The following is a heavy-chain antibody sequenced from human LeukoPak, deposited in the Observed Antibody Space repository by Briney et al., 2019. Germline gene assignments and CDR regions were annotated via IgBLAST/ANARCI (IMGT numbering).Heavy chain of an antibody. CDR1: GFLFNIYW. D-gene: IGHD3-16*01. Sequence: GGSLRLSCAASGFLFNIYWMHWVRQVPGKGLEWVSHISVDGTRTTYADSVKGRFTISRDNAKNMLYLEMNSLRSEDTGVYYCARGAHGPKCRGQGTLVSVS. CDR2: ISVDGTRT. V-gene: IGHV3-74*03. CDR3: ARGAHGPKC. J-gene: IGHJ4*02.